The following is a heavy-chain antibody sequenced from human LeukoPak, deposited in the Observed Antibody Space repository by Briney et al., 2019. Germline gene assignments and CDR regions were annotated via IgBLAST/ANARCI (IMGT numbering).Heavy chain of an antibody. CDR3: ARDFGGYCSGGSCYPGTFDP. CDR1: GLTFSSYS. V-gene: IGHV3-21*01. CDR2: ISSSSSYI. D-gene: IGHD2-15*01. Sequence: PGGSLRLSCAASGLTFSSYSMNWVRQAPGKGLEWVSSISSSSSYIYYADSVKGRFTISRDNAKNSLYLQMNSLRAEDTAVYYCARDFGGYCSGGSCYPGTFDPWGQGTLVTVSS. J-gene: IGHJ5*02.